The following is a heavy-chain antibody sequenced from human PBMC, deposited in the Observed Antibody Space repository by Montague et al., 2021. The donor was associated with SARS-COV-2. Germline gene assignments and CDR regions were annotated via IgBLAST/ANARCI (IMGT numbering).Heavy chain of an antibody. V-gene: IGHV4-39*01. Sequence: SETLSLTCTVSGDSISTSQYYWGWIRQPPGKGLEWIGTIYYSGSTYYTPSLKSRVTISEDTSKNQFSLRLSSVTAADTAVYYCASLNIVARTDYYYGTDVWGRGTTVTVSS. CDR3: ASLNIVARTDYYYGTDV. J-gene: IGHJ6*02. D-gene: IGHD5-12*01. CDR1: GDSISTSQYY. CDR2: IYYSGST.